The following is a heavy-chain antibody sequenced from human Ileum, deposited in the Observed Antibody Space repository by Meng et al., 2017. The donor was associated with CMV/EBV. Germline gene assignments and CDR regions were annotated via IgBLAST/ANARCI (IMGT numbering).Heavy chain of an antibody. J-gene: IGHJ6*02. Sequence: SVKVSCKASGVTFSSYAISWVRQAPGQGLEWMGGIIPIFCTANYAQKFQGRVTITTDESTSTAYMELSSLRSEDKAVYYCARCAVVPAAMEGYYYYGMEVWGQGTLVTVSS. V-gene: IGHV1-69*05. CDR1: GVTFSSYA. CDR3: ARCAVVPAAMEGYYYYGMEV. D-gene: IGHD2-2*01. CDR2: IIPIFCTA.